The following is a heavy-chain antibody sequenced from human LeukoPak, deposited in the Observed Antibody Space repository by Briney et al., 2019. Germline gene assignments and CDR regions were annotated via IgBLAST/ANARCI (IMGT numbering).Heavy chain of an antibody. CDR3: ARAYNWNYGSDY. CDR1: GFTFSTYW. D-gene: IGHD1-7*01. J-gene: IGHJ4*02. Sequence: PGGSLRLSCAASGFTFSTYWMHWVRQAPGKGLVWVSRINIEGSSTNYADSVKGRFTISRDNAKNSLYLQMNSLRAEDTAVYYCARAYNWNYGSDYWGQGTLVTVSS. CDR2: INIEGSST. V-gene: IGHV3-74*01.